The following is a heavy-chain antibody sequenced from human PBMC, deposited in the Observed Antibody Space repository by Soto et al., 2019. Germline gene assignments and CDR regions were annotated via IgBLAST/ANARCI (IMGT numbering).Heavy chain of an antibody. V-gene: IGHV3-30-3*01. Sequence: QVQLVESGGGVVQPGRSLRLSCAASGFTFSSYAMHWVRQAPGKGLEWVAVISYDGSNKYYADSVKGRFTISRDNSKNTLYLQMNSLRAEDTAVYYCATLGRGIPQLGLGYWGQGTLVTVSS. CDR3: ATLGRGIPQLGLGY. D-gene: IGHD6-6*01. CDR1: GFTFSSYA. J-gene: IGHJ4*02. CDR2: ISYDGSNK.